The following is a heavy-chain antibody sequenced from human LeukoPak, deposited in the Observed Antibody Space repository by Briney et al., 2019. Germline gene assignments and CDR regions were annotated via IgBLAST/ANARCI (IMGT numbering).Heavy chain of an antibody. V-gene: IGHV4-38-2*02. Sequence: SGTLSLTCTVSGYSISSGYYWGWIRQPPGEGREWIGSIYHSGSTYYKPSLKSRVTISVDRSKNQFSLKLSSVTAADTDVYYCAGYGDYAGVYYFDYWGQGTLVTVSS. CDR2: IYHSGST. J-gene: IGHJ4*02. CDR1: GYSISSGYY. D-gene: IGHD4-17*01. CDR3: AGYGDYAGVYYFDY.